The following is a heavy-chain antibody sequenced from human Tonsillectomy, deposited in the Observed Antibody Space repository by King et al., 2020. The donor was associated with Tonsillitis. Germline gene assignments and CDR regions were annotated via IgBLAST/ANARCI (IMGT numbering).Heavy chain of an antibody. CDR2: ISYDGGNK. Sequence: VQLVESGGGVVQPGRSLRLSCAASGFTFSSYGLHWVRQAPGKGLEWVAVISYDGGNKYYADSVKGRFTISRDNSKNTLYLQMNSLRAEDTAVYYCAKDYVSYLVGVTSWGLDVWGQGTTVTVSS. V-gene: IGHV3-30*18. CDR3: AKDYVSYLVGVTSWGLDV. J-gene: IGHJ6*02. D-gene: IGHD1-26*01. CDR1: GFTFSSYG.